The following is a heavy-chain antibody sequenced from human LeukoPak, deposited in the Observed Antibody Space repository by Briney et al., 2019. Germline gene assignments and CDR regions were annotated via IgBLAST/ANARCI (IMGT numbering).Heavy chain of an antibody. J-gene: IGHJ4*02. CDR2: ISYPRSYQ. CDR1: GFTLSDYA. Sequence: PGGSLRLSCDASGFTLSDYAMHWVRQAPGKGLEWVALISYPRSYQYYIDSVKGRFTISRDNAKNSLYLQMNSLRAEDTAVYYCARGTTVTTRTDYWGQGTLVTVSS. V-gene: IGHV3-30-3*01. D-gene: IGHD4-17*01. CDR3: ARGTTVTTRTDY.